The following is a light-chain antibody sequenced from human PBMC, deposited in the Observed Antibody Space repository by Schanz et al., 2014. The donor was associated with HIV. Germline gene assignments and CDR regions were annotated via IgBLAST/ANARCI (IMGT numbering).Light chain of an antibody. CDR1: SSNIGSNT. Sequence: QSVVTQPPSASGTPGQRVTISCSGSSSNIGSNTVNWYQHLPGSAPQLLIYSDNQRPSRVPDRFFGSKSGTSASLAISGLRSDDEAHYYCATWDDSLKGWVFGGGTKLTVL. V-gene: IGLV1-44*01. CDR2: SDN. CDR3: ATWDDSLKGWV. J-gene: IGLJ3*02.